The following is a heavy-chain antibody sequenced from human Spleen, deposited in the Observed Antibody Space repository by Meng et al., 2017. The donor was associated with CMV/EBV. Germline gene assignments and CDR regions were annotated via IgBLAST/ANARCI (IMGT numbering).Heavy chain of an antibody. CDR2: INHSGST. D-gene: IGHD3-10*01. V-gene: IGHV4-34*08. CDR1: GFTFSSYS. Sequence: ESLKISCAASGFTFSSYSMNWVRQAPGKGLEWIGEINHSGSTNYNPSLKSRVTISVDTSKNQFSLKLSSVTAADTAVYYCATLSSYYPTYYYYYGMDVWGQGTTVTVSS. J-gene: IGHJ6*02. CDR3: ATLSSYYPTYYYYYGMDV.